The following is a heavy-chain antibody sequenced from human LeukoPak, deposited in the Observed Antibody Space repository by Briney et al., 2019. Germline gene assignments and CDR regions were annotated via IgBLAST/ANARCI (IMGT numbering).Heavy chain of an antibody. CDR3: ARQGVYYYDSSGYYDY. CDR2: INHSGST. V-gene: IGHV4-34*01. J-gene: IGHJ4*02. D-gene: IGHD3-22*01. CDR1: GGSFSGYY. Sequence: SETLSLTCAVYGGSFSGYYWSWIRQPPGKGLEWIGEINHSGSTYYNPSLKSRVTISVDTSKNQFSLKLSSVTAADTAVYYCARQGVYYYDSSGYYDYWGQGTLVTVSS.